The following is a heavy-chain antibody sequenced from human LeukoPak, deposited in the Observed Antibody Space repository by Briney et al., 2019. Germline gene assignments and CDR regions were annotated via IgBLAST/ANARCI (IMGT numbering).Heavy chain of an antibody. CDR3: AKDRAVVGYYWYFDL. J-gene: IGHJ2*01. V-gene: IGHV3-23*01. CDR2: ISGSGGST. D-gene: IGHD6-19*01. CDR1: GFTFCSYA. Sequence: GGSLRLSCAASGFTFCSYAMSWVRQAPGKGLVWVSGISGSGGSTFYTVSVKGRFTISRDNSKNTLNLQMNSLRAEDTAVYYCAKDRAVVGYYWYFDLWGRGTLVTVSS.